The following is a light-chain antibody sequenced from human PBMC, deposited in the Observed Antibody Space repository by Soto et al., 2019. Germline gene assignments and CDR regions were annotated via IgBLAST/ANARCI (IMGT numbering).Light chain of an antibody. J-gene: IGLJ2*01. CDR1: SSDVGDYNY. CDR3: SSYAGYSNLV. Sequence: QSALTQPPSASGSPGQSVTISCTGTSSDVGDYNYVSWYQQHPGKAPKLMIYEVNKRPSGVPVRFSGSKSGNTASLTVSGLQAEDEADYYCSSYAGYSNLVFGGGTKLTVL. V-gene: IGLV2-8*01. CDR2: EVN.